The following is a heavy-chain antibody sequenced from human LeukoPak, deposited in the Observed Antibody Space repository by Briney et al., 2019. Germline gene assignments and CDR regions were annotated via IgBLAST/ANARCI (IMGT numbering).Heavy chain of an antibody. CDR3: AKRGPGSGWIHIDY. CDR2: ISGSGGST. V-gene: IGHV3-23*01. Sequence: TGGSLRLSCAASGFTFSSYAMSWVRQAPGKGLEWVSAISGSGGSTYYADSVKGRFTISRDNSKNTLYLQMNSLRAEDTAVYYCAKRGPGSGWIHIDYWGQGTLVTVSS. J-gene: IGHJ4*02. CDR1: GFTFSSYA. D-gene: IGHD6-19*01.